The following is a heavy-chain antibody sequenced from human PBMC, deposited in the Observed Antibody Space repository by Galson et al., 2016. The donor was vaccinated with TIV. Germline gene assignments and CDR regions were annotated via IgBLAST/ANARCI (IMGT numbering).Heavy chain of an antibody. Sequence: SLRLSCAASGFTFVDYPMHWVRQPPGKGLEWVSSIHWRGNSGVYADSVKGRFTISRDNGKASLYLEMTSLRPEDTAFYYCAKDRAADASMDYFFYHAMGVWGPGTAVTVSS. V-gene: IGHV3-9*01. CDR1: GFTFVDYP. J-gene: IGHJ6*02. D-gene: IGHD5-18*01. CDR3: AKDRAADASMDYFFYHAMGV. CDR2: IHWRGNSG.